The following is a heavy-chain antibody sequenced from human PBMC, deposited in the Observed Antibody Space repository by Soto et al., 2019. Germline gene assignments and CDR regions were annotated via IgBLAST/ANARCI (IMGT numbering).Heavy chain of an antibody. Sequence: SVKVSCKASGGTFSSYTISWVRQAPGQGLEWMGRIIPILGIANYAQKFQGRVTITADKSTSTAYMELSSLRSEDTAVYYCASPELIKNAFDIWGQGTMVTVSS. CDR2: IIPILGIA. CDR1: GGTFSSYT. CDR3: ASPELIKNAFDI. J-gene: IGHJ3*02. V-gene: IGHV1-69*02.